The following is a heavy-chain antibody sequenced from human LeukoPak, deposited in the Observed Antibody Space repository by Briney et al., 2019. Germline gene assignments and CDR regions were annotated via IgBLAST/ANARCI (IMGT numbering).Heavy chain of an antibody. J-gene: IGHJ4*02. CDR2: SRNRAKSYTT. V-gene: IGHV3-72*01. CDR3: SRDATGDH. Sequence: GGSLRLSCAVSGFTFSDHYMDWVRQAPGKGLEWVGRSRNRAKSYTTDYAASVKGRFTISRDDSRSTLYLQMNSLETEDTAVYYCSRDATGDHWGQGTLVSVSS. CDR1: GFTFSDHY.